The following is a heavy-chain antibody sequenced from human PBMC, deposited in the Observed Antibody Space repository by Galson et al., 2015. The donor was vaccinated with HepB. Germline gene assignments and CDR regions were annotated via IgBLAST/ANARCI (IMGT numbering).Heavy chain of an antibody. V-gene: IGHV1-24*01. CDR2: FDPTKGRT. J-gene: IGHJ3*01. Sequence: SVKVSCKVSGYVLIELSMHWVRQAPGEGLEWMGGFDPTKGRTFYAQRFQDRVTMTQDTYIDTVYMELSSLRSDDTAVYYCTTGVHNHILTGHPGAFDVWGQGTVVTVSS. D-gene: IGHD3-9*01. CDR1: GYVLIELS. CDR3: TTGVHNHILTGHPGAFDV.